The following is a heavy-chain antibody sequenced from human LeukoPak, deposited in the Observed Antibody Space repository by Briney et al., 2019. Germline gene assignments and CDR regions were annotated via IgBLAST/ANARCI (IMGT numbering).Heavy chain of an antibody. J-gene: IGHJ4*02. Sequence: MPSETLSLTCTVSGASISSYYWNWIRQPPGKGLEWIGYTSYSGSTNYNPSLKSRVTISVDTSKNQLSLRLSSVTAADTAVYYCARWSSSWYSFDYWGQGTLVTVSS. D-gene: IGHD6-13*01. CDR3: ARWSSSWYSFDY. CDR2: TSYSGST. V-gene: IGHV4-59*01. CDR1: GASISSYY.